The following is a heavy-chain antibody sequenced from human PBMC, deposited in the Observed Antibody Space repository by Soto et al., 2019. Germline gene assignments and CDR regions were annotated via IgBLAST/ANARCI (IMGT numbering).Heavy chain of an antibody. D-gene: IGHD3-16*02. CDR2: ISGSGGST. CDR1: GFTFSSYA. V-gene: IGHV3-23*01. Sequence: EVQLLESGGGLVQPGGSLRLSCAASGFTFSSYAMSWVRQAPGKGLEWVSAISGSGGSTYYADSVKGRFTISRDKSKNTLYLQMNSLRAEDTAVYYCAKVPHGLSGGGAYWGQGTLVTVSS. CDR3: AKVPHGLSGGGAY. J-gene: IGHJ4*02.